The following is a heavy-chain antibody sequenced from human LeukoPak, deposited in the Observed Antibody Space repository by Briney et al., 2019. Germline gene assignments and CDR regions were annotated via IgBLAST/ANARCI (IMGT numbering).Heavy chain of an antibody. CDR1: GYTFTDYY. V-gene: IGHV1-2*02. D-gene: IGHD3-22*01. J-gene: IGHJ5*02. CDR2: INPNSGGT. CDR3: ARNYDRSANRWFDP. Sequence: ASVKVSCKTSGYTFTDYYMHWVRQAPGQGLEWMGWINPNSGGTNYAQKFQGRVTMTRDTSISTAYMELSRLTSDDTAVYYCARNYDRSANRWFDPWGQGTPVTVSS.